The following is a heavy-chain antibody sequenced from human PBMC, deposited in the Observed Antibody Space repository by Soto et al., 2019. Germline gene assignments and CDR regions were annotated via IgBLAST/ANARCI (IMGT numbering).Heavy chain of an antibody. D-gene: IGHD3-16*01. CDR2: ISYSGST. V-gene: IGHV4-59*01. CDR3: ARGSDGDYSDY. J-gene: IGHJ4*02. Sequence: SETLSLTCTVSGGSSGNYYLSWIRQPPGKGLEWIGYISYSGSTNYNPSLKSRGTISQDTSKKQFSLKLSSVTAADTAVYYCARGSDGDYSDYWGQGTLVTVSS. CDR1: GGSSGNYY.